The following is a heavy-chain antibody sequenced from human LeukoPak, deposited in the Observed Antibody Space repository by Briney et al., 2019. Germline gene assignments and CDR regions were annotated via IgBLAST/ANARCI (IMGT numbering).Heavy chain of an antibody. CDR3: AKSNGYGLIDI. D-gene: IGHD3-22*01. V-gene: IGHV4-4*07. Sequence: SETLSLTCTVSGVSISSYYWSWIRQPAGKGLEWIGRIYTSGSTNYNPSLKSRVTISLDTSRNQFSLKLNSVTAADTAVYYCAKSNGYGLIDIWGQGTMVTVSS. CDR1: GVSISSYY. J-gene: IGHJ3*02. CDR2: IYTSGST.